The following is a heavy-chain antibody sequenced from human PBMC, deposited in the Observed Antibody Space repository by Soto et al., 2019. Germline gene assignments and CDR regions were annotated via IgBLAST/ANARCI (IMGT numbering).Heavy chain of an antibody. CDR1: GGTFSSYA. CDR3: ASGARALGYSYVFDY. D-gene: IGHD5-18*01. CDR2: IIPIFGTA. Sequence: SVKVSCNASGGTFSSYAISWVRQDTGQGLEWMGGIIPIFGTANYAQKFQGRVTITADESTSTAYMELSSLRSEDTAVYYCASGARALGYSYVFDYWGQGTLVTVSS. J-gene: IGHJ4*02. V-gene: IGHV1-69*13.